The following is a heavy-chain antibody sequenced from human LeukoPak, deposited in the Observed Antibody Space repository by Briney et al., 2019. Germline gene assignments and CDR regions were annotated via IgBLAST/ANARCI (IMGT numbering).Heavy chain of an antibody. D-gene: IGHD5-12*01. V-gene: IGHV3-11*04. CDR3: ARDDRWLRRSSDFDY. Sequence: PGGSLRLSCAASGSTFSDYYMSWIRQAPGKGLEWVSYISSSGSTIYYADSVKGRFTISRDNAKNSLSLQMNSLRAEDTAVYYCARDDRWLRRSSDFDYWGQGTLVTVSS. J-gene: IGHJ4*02. CDR1: GSTFSDYY. CDR2: ISSSGSTI.